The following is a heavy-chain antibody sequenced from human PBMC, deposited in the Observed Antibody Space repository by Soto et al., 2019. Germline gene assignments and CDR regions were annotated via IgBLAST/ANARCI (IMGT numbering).Heavy chain of an antibody. Sequence: EVQLVESGGGLVQPGRSLRLSCAASGFTFDDYAMHWVRQAPGKGLEWVSGISWNSGSIGYADSVKGRFTISRDNAKNSLYLQMNSLRAEDRALYYCAKYTMAMDPFDIWGQGTMVTVSS. CDR2: ISWNSGSI. D-gene: IGHD2-21*01. V-gene: IGHV3-9*01. J-gene: IGHJ3*02. CDR3: AKYTMAMDPFDI. CDR1: GFTFDDYA.